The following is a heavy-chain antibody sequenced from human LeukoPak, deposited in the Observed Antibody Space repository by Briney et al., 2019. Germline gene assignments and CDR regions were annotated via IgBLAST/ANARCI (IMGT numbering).Heavy chain of an antibody. J-gene: IGHJ4*02. CDR1: GFTFSSYS. D-gene: IGHD3-22*01. V-gene: IGHV3-48*02. CDR3: ARARSHVYYYDSSGYPMGDD. Sequence: GGSLRLSCAASGFTFSSYSMNWVRQAPGKGLEWVSYISSSSSTIYYADSVKGRFTISRDNAKNSLYLQMNSLRDEDTAVYYCARARSHVYYYDSSGYPMGDDWGQGTLVTVSS. CDR2: ISSSSSTI.